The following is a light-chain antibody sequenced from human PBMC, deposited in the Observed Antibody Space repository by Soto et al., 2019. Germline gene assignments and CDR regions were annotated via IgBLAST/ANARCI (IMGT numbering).Light chain of an antibody. J-gene: IGKJ5*01. CDR1: QGISSY. CDR2: AAS. CDR3: QQLLSYPIT. V-gene: IGKV1-9*01. Sequence: DIQLTQSPSFLSASVGARVTITCRASQGISSYLAWYQQKPGKAPKLLIYAASTLQSGVPLRFSGSGSGTSFTLTSSSLQPEDFATYYCQQLLSYPITFGQGTRLEIK.